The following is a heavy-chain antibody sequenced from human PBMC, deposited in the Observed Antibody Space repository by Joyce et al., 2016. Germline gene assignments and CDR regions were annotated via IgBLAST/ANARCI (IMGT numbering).Heavy chain of an antibody. Sequence: QVQLQESGPGLVKPSQTLSVTCTVSGGSISSGDYYWSWIRQPPGKGLEWIWYIHDSVNTNYNPSLKSRITISVDTSKNQFSLRLSSVTAADTAVYFCARENMRYYGSSGYYYYYYGMDVWGQGTTVTVSS. CDR1: GGSISSGDYY. CDR3: ARENMRYYGSSGYYYYYYGMDV. V-gene: IGHV4-30-4*01. CDR2: IHDSVNT. J-gene: IGHJ6*02. D-gene: IGHD3-22*01.